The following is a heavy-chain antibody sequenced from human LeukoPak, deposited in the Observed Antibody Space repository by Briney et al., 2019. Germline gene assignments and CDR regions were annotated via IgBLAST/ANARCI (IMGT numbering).Heavy chain of an antibody. CDR1: GGSISSSNW. D-gene: IGHD5-18*01. Sequence: SGTLSLTCAVSGGSISSSNWWSWVRQPPGKGLEWIGEIYHSGSTNYNPSLKSRVTISVDTSKNQFSLKLSSVTAADTAVYYCASAGYSYGYPNYYYYYMDVWGKGTTVTVSS. CDR3: ASAGYSYGYPNYYYYYMDV. CDR2: IYHSGST. V-gene: IGHV4-4*02. J-gene: IGHJ6*03.